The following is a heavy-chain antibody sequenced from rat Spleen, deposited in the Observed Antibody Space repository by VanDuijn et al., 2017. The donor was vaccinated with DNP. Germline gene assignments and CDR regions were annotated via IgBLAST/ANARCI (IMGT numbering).Heavy chain of an antibody. CDR3: ARWNSGYYAMDA. V-gene: IGHV5-22*01. Sequence: EVQLVESGGGLVQPGRSLKLSCAASGFTFSERYMAWVRQAPTKGLEWVAYISYDGGITYYGDSVKGRFTISRDNAKSTLYLQMNSLRSEDMATYYCARWNSGYYAMDAWGQGVLVTVSS. D-gene: IGHD4-3*01. CDR2: ISYDGGIT. CDR1: GFTFSERY. J-gene: IGHJ4*01.